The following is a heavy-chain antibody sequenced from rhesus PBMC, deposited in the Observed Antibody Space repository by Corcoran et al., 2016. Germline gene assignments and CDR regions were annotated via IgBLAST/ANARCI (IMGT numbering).Heavy chain of an antibody. J-gene: IGHJ2*01. Sequence: QLQLQESGPGLVKPSETLSVTRAVSGGSISSSYWSWIRQAPGKGLEWIGYIYGSCSSTNYTPTLKSRVTLSVYTSKNQLSLKLSFVTAADTAGYYCASLNTVTRDWYFDLWGPGTPITISS. V-gene: IGHV4-169*02. D-gene: IGHD4-23*01. CDR1: GGSISSSY. CDR2: IYGSCSST. CDR3: ASLNTVTRDWYFDL.